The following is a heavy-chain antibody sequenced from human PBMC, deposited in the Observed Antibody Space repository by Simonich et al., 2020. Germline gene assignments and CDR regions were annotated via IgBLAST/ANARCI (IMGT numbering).Heavy chain of an antibody. CDR2: INHSEST. V-gene: IGHV4-34*01. Sequence: QVQLQQWGAGLLKPSETPSLTCAVYGRSFSGYYWSWIRQPPGKGLEWIGEINHSESTNYNPSHKSRGTISVATSKNQFSLKLSSVTAADTAVYYCAMRILNYDYWGQGTLVTVSS. CDR3: AMRILNYDY. CDR1: GRSFSGYY. J-gene: IGHJ4*02.